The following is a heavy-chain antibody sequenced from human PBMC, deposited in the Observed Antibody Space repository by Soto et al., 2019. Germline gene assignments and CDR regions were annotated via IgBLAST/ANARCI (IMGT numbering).Heavy chain of an antibody. CDR1: GYSFSTYW. CDR3: ARSNLYSSSWYYYYYGMDV. V-gene: IGHV5-51*01. Sequence: GESLKISCKGSGYSFSTYWIGGVRQMPGKGLEWIGVIYPGDSETRYSPSFQGQVTISADKSISTAYLQWSSLKASDTAMYYCARSNLYSSSWYYYYYGMDVWGQGTTVTVSS. D-gene: IGHD6-13*01. CDR2: IYPGDSET. J-gene: IGHJ6*02.